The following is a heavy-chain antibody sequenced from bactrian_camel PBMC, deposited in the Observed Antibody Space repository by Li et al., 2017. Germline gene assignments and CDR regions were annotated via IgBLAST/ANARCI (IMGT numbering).Heavy chain of an antibody. Sequence: HVQLVESGGGSVQAGGSLRLSCAGSGFTFDDAEMGWYRQAPGNECELVSSITDDGVIYYADSVKGRFTISQTGDKSTLYLQMNSLKVEDTGIYYCAIRPCAYGDTWYVPNYKFRGQGTQVTVS. CDR2: ITDDGVI. V-gene: IGHV3S60*01. CDR1: GFTFDDAE. D-gene: IGHD6*01. J-gene: IGHJ4*01. CDR3: AIRPCAYGDTWYVPNYKF.